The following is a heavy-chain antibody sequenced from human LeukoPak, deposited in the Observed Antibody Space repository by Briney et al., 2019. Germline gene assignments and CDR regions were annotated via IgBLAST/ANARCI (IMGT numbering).Heavy chain of an antibody. CDR2: VYTSGST. D-gene: IGHD4-17*01. CDR3: ARVPLPYGDWGRDAFDI. CDR1: GGSISSDNYS. J-gene: IGHJ3*02. V-gene: IGHV4-61*02. Sequence: SQTLSLTCTVSGGSISSDNYSWSWIRQPAGKGLEWIGRVYTSGSTNYNPSLKSRVTISVDTSKNQFSLKLSSVTAADTAVYYCARVPLPYGDWGRDAFDIWGQGTMVTVSS.